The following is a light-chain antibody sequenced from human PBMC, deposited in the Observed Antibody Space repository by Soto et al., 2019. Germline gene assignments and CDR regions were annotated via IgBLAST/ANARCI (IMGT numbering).Light chain of an antibody. CDR2: EVS. J-gene: IGLJ3*02. CDR3: TSYAGSNIWV. CDR1: SSDVGAYNY. Sequence: QPVLTQPPSASGSPGQSVTISCTGTSSDVGAYNYVSWYQQYPGKAPKLMIYEVSKRPSGVPDRFSGSKSGKTASLTVSGLQPEDEGDYYCTSYAGSNIWVFGGGTKLTVL. V-gene: IGLV2-8*01.